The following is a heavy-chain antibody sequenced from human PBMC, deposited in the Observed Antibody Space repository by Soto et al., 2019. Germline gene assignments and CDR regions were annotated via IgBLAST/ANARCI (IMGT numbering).Heavy chain of an antibody. CDR1: GGSISSYY. CDR2: IYYSGST. V-gene: IGHV4-59*01. CDR3: ARGRYSGYSGRGYYYYYGMDV. D-gene: IGHD5-12*01. J-gene: IGHJ6*02. Sequence: SETLSLTCTVSGGSISSYYWSWIRQPPGKGLEWIGYIYYSGSTNYNPSLKSRVTISVDTSKNQFSLKLSSVTAADTAVYYCARGRYSGYSGRGYYYYYGMDVWGQGTTVTVS.